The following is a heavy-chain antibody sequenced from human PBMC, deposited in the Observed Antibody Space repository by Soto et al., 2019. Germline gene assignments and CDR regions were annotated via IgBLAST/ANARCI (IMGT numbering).Heavy chain of an antibody. D-gene: IGHD6-19*01. CDR1: GFTFSDLY. CDR2: ISSSGHST. Sequence: QVQLVESGGGLVKPGGPLRLSCAVSGFTFSDLYMSWIRQAPGKGLEWVSYISSSGHSTQYADSVKGRFIISRDNPKSSLYLQMNSLRAEDTAVYYCARDRGAVAGQYFDYWGQGTLVTVSS. CDR3: ARDRGAVAGQYFDY. J-gene: IGHJ4*02. V-gene: IGHV3-11*05.